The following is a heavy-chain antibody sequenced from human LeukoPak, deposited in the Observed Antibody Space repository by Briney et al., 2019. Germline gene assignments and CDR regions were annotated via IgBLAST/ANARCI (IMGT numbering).Heavy chain of an antibody. Sequence: GGSLRLSCAASRFSFISYVMQWVCQAPGKGVLWVSRTNTDGARTSYADSVKGRFTISRDNAKNTLYLQMNSLRAEDTAKYYCARELPREVTLDYWGQGTLVTVSS. CDR3: ARELPREVTLDY. D-gene: IGHD2-21*02. CDR1: RFSFISYV. V-gene: IGHV3-74*01. J-gene: IGHJ4*02. CDR2: TNTDGART.